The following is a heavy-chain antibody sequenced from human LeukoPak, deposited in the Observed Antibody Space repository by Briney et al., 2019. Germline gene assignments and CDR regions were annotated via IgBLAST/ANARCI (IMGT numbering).Heavy chain of an antibody. V-gene: IGHV3-74*01. CDR3: ARDGAPSDWLDV. D-gene: IGHD3-9*01. Sequence: PGGSLRLSCAASGFTFSTYWMHWVRQAPGKGLVWVSRITSDGSSTSYADSVKGRFTISRDNAKNMLYLQMNSLRAEDTAVYYCARDGAPSDWLDVWGQGTTVTVSS. J-gene: IGHJ6*02. CDR1: GFTFSTYW. CDR2: ITSDGSST.